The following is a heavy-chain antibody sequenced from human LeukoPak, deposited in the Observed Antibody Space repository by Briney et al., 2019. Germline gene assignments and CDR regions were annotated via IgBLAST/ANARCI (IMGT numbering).Heavy chain of an antibody. V-gene: IGHV1-2*02. CDR2: INPNSGGT. CDR1: GYTFTGYY. Sequence: GASVKVSCKASGYTFTGYYMHWVRQAPGQGLEWMGWINPNSGGTNYAQKFQGRVTMTRDTSISTAYMELSRLRSDDTAVYYCARGYRGAGMVRGVILSYYYMDVWGKGTTVTVSS. CDR3: ARGYRGAGMVRGVILSYYYMDV. D-gene: IGHD3-10*01. J-gene: IGHJ6*03.